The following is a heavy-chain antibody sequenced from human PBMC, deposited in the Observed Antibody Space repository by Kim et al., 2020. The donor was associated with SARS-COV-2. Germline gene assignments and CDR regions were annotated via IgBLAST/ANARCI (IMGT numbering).Heavy chain of an antibody. V-gene: IGHV3-20*01. D-gene: IGHD3-10*01. CDR2: INWNGGST. Sequence: GGSLRLSCAASGFTFDDYGMSWVRQAPGKGLEWVSGINWNGGSTGYADSVKGRFTISRDNAKNSLYLQMNSLRADDTDLYHCARDNLLGAGSYSWYFDLWGRGTLVTVSS. CDR1: GFTFDDYG. CDR3: ARDNLLGAGSYSWYFDL. J-gene: IGHJ2*01.